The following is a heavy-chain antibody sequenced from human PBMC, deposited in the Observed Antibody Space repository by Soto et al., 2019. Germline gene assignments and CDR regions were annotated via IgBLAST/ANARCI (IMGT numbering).Heavy chain of an antibody. J-gene: IGHJ4*02. CDR2: IYYIGTT. Sequence: QVQLQESGPGLVKPSETLSLTCSVSDGSVNTGNYYWSWIRQPPGKGLEWIGHIYYIGTTNYNPSLTSPVTISVDTSKNQFSLKVTSVTAADTAVYFCAREEKQLSRYGGDFDYWGQGILVTVSS. CDR1: DGSVNTGNYY. V-gene: IGHV4-61*01. CDR3: AREEKQLSRYGGDFDY. D-gene: IGHD3-16*01.